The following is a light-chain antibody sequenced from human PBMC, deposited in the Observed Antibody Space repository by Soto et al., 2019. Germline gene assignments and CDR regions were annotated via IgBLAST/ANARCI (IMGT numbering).Light chain of an antibody. CDR1: SGDIGSYNR. CDR2: EVT. Sequence: QSVLTQPASVSGSPGQSITISCTGTSGDIGSYNRVSWYQQHPGKAPKLIIYEVTDRPSGVSNRFSGSKSGNTASLTISGLQAEDEAEYSCSSYTNINKTACVFGTGTKLTVL. CDR3: SSYTNINKTACV. J-gene: IGLJ1*01. V-gene: IGLV2-14*01.